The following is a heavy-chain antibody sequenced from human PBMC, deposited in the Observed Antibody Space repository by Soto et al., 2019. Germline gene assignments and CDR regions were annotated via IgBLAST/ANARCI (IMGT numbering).Heavy chain of an antibody. CDR1: GYTFDSYG. Sequence: QVQLVQSGAEVKKPGASVKVSRKASGYTFDSYGISWVRQAPGQGLEWMGWISVYNGNTDYAQKLQGRVTMTTDTSTSTAYMELRSLRSDDTAVYYSARVLKFGGRYDGCGPGDYWGQGTLVTVSS. J-gene: IGHJ4*02. D-gene: IGHD3-22*01. CDR2: ISVYNGNT. V-gene: IGHV1-18*01. CDR3: ARVLKFGGRYDGCGPGDY.